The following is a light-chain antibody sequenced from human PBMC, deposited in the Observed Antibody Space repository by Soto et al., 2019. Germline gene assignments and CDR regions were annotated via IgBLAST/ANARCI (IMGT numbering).Light chain of an antibody. Sequence: DIVMTQTADSLAVSLGARATINCKSSRSVLDSSINKNCLAWYQQKSGQPPHLPIQSASSRESGVPDRFSGSGSGTDFTLTINSVQAEDVAVYYCQQYYSAPLTFGGGTKVDIK. J-gene: IGKJ4*01. V-gene: IGKV4-1*01. CDR3: QQYYSAPLT. CDR1: RSVLDSSINKNC. CDR2: SAS.